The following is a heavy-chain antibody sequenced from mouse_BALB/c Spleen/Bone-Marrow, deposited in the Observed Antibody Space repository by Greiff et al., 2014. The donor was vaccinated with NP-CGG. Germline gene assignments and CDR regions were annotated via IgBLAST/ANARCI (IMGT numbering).Heavy chain of an antibody. J-gene: IGHJ4*01. Sequence: VQLMESGPGLVAPSQSLSITCTVSGFSLTSYGVYWARQPPGKGLEWLGVIWAGGSTNYNSALMSRLSISKDNSKSQVFLKMNSLQTDDTAMYYCARVYGSSYDPYYYAMDYWGQGTSVTVSS. CDR2: IWAGGST. D-gene: IGHD1-1*01. CDR3: ARVYGSSYDPYYYAMDY. CDR1: GFSLTSYG. V-gene: IGHV2-9*02.